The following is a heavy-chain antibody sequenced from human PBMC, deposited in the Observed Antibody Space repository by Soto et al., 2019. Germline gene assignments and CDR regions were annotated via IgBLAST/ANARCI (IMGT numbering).Heavy chain of an antibody. D-gene: IGHD3-22*01. Sequence: PSETLSLTCAVSGGSIISGGXSWSXIXXXXGXGLEWLGYIYHSGSTYYNPSLKSRVTISVDRSKHQFSLKLSSVTAADTAVYYCARDRRYYYDSSGFYHDYWGQGTLVTVSS. V-gene: IGHV4-30-2*01. CDR1: GGSIISGGXS. CDR3: ARDRRYYYDSSGFYHDY. J-gene: IGHJ4*02. CDR2: IYHSGST.